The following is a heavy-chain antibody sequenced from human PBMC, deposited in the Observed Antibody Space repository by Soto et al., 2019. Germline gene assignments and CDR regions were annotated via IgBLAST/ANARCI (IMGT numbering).Heavy chain of an antibody. Sequence: EVQLLESGGGLVQPGGSLRLSCVGSGFTFINYAMNWVRQTPGKGLEWVSTISGGGDRTFDADTVKGRFTISTDNSKNTVMLQMNSLRADDTSVYYCARKVLGSTSRPDWWYFDLWGRGTLVTVSS. CDR1: GFTFINYA. V-gene: IGHV3-23*01. D-gene: IGHD2-2*01. J-gene: IGHJ2*01. CDR2: ISGGGDRT. CDR3: ARKVLGSTSRPDWWYFDL.